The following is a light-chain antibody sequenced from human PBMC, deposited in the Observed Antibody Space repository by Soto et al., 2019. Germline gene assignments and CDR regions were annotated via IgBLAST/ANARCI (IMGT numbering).Light chain of an antibody. V-gene: IGKV1-39*01. CDR1: QNIENY. Sequence: DIPMTQSPSSLSASLGDTVTISCRASQNIENYLHWYQQKAGKAPEVLLYVASVLKDGVSSRFSGSGYGTDFTLTINNLQPEDFAMYYCQQSFGSPPITFGQGTRLHIK. CDR2: VAS. CDR3: QQSFGSPPIT. J-gene: IGKJ5*01.